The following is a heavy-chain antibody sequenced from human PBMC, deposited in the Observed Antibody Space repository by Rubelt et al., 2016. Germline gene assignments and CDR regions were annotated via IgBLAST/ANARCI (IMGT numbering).Heavy chain of an antibody. D-gene: IGHD3/OR15-3a*01. CDR2: IYWDDDK. CDR1: GFSLDTRGVG. Sequence: QITLKESGPTLVKPTQTLTLTCSFSGFSLDTRGVGVGWFRQPPGKALEWLALIYWDDDKRYSPSLKSRLTITKDTSKNQVVLSLTNMDPVDTATYYCAHRRVIFGLVTSNCFDPWGQGTLVTVSS. CDR3: AHRRVIFGLVTSNCFDP. V-gene: IGHV2-5*02. J-gene: IGHJ5*02.